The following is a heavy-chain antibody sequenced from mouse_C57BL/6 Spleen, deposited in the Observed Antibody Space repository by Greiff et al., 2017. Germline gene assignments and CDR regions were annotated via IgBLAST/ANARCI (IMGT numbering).Heavy chain of an antibody. CDR2: IDPSDSET. Sequence: QVQLKQPGAELVRPGSSVKLSCKASGYTFTSYWMHWVKQRPIQGLEWIGNIDPSDSETHYNQKFKDKATLTVDKSSSTAYMQLSSLTSEDSAVYYCARWGSGYGPYWGQGTLVTVSA. D-gene: IGHD3-2*02. CDR3: ARWGSGYGPY. J-gene: IGHJ3*01. V-gene: IGHV1-52*01. CDR1: GYTFTSYW.